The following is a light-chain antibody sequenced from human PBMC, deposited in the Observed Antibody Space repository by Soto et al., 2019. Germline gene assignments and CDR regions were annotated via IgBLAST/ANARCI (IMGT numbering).Light chain of an antibody. CDR2: EVS. V-gene: IGLV2-8*01. J-gene: IGLJ1*01. Sequence: QSVLTQPPSASGSPGQSVTISCTGTSSDVGGYNYASWYQQHPGKAPKLMIYEVSKRPSGVPDRFSGSKSGNTASLTVSGLQAEDEADYYCSSYAGSNKVFGTGTKVTVL. CDR3: SSYAGSNKV. CDR1: SSDVGGYNY.